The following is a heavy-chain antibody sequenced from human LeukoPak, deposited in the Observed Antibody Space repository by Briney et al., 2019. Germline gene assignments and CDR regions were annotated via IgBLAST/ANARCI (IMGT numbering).Heavy chain of an antibody. Sequence: GASVKVSCKASGYTFTSYGISWVRQAPGQGLEWMGWISAYNGNTNYAQKLQGRVTMTTDTSTSTAYMELRSLRSDDTAVYYCATLIMITFGGVPPSDYFDYWGQGTLVTVSS. D-gene: IGHD3-16*01. V-gene: IGHV1-18*01. CDR1: GYTFTSYG. J-gene: IGHJ4*02. CDR2: ISAYNGNT. CDR3: ATLIMITFGGVPPSDYFDY.